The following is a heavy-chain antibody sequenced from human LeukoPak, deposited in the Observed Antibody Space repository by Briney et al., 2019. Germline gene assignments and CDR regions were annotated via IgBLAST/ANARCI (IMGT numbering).Heavy chain of an antibody. Sequence: SETLSLTCTVSGGSISSYYWTWIRQTPGKELEWIGYIYYSGSTNYNPSLKSRVSISVDTSRNQLSLMLTSVTAAVTAVYYCARGGYSSSWSLGMDVWGQGTTVTVSS. J-gene: IGHJ6*02. V-gene: IGHV4-59*12. CDR1: GGSISSYY. D-gene: IGHD6-13*01. CDR2: IYYSGST. CDR3: ARGGYSSSWSLGMDV.